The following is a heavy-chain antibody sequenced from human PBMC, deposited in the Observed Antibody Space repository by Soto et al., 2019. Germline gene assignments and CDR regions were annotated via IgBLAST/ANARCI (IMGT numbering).Heavy chain of an antibody. CDR1: GFTFSSYA. V-gene: IGHV3-23*01. D-gene: IGHD4-17*01. Sequence: GGSLRLSCAASGFTFSSYAMSWVRQAPGKGLEWVSAISGSGGSTYYADSVKGRFTISRDNSKNTLYLQMNSLRAEDTAVYYCAKGPRYGDYPDYYYMDVWGKGTTVTVSS. CDR2: ISGSGGST. CDR3: AKGPRYGDYPDYYYMDV. J-gene: IGHJ6*03.